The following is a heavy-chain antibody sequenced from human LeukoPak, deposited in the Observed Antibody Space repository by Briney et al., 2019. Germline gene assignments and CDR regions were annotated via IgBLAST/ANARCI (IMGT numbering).Heavy chain of an antibody. CDR3: ARLNGGYNSLYNWFDP. D-gene: IGHD6-13*01. Sequence: SETLSLTCTVFGGSISSNTYYWGWIRQPPGKGLEWIGSIYYSGSTYYNPSLKSRVTISVDTSKNQFSLKLSSVTAADTAVYYCARLNGGYNSLYNWFDPWGQGTLVTVSS. CDR2: IYYSGST. V-gene: IGHV4-39*01. CDR1: GGSISSNTYY. J-gene: IGHJ5*02.